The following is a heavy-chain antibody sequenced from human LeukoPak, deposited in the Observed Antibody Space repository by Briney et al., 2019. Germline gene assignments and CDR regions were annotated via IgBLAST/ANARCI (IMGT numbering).Heavy chain of an antibody. J-gene: IGHJ4*02. Sequence: ASVKVSCKASGYTFTGYYMHWVRQAPGQGLEWMGWINPNNGDTNFAQKFQGRVAMTRDTSMNTVYMELSSLRSDGTAVYYCARRGYEFSDLDNWGQGTLVTVSS. CDR3: ARRGYEFSDLDN. D-gene: IGHD3/OR15-3a*01. CDR1: GYTFTGYY. V-gene: IGHV1-2*02. CDR2: INPNNGDT.